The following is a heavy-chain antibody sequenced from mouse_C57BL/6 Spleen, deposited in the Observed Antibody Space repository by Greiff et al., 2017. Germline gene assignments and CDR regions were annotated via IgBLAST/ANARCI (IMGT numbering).Heavy chain of an antibody. V-gene: IGHV1-54*01. CDR1: GYAFTNYL. CDR3: ACYYGSSFAY. D-gene: IGHD1-1*01. J-gene: IGHJ3*01. Sequence: VKVVESGAELVRPGTSVKVSCKASGYAFTNYLIEWVKQRPGQGLEWIGVINPGSGGTNDNEKFKGKATLTADKTSSTAYMQLSSLTSEASEVSFCACYYGSSFAYWGQGTLVTVSA. CDR2: INPGSGGT.